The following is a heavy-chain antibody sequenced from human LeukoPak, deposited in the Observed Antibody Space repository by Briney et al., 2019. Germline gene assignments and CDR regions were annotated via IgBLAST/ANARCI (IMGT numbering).Heavy chain of an antibody. D-gene: IGHD1-26*01. Sequence: GGSLRLSCAASGFTFSSYVMHWVRQAPGKGLEYVSLITSNGDSTFYANSVKGRFTISRDNSKNTLYLHMDSLRAEDTAVYYCAKDLGFIVGGGYWGQGTLVTVSS. J-gene: IGHJ4*02. V-gene: IGHV3-64*01. CDR2: ITSNGDST. CDR1: GFTFSSYV. CDR3: AKDLGFIVGGGY.